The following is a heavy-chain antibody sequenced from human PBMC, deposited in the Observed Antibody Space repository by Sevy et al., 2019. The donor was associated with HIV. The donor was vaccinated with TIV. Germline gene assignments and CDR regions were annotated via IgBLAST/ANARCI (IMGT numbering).Heavy chain of an antibody. V-gene: IGHV3-9*01. CDR1: GFTFDDYA. Sequence: GGSLRLSCAASGFTFDDYAMHWVRQAPGKGLEWVSGISWNSDNIDYADSVKGRFTISRDNAKNCLYLQMNSLRAEDTAFYFCAKDMPPYSSSAIFDYWGQGTLVTVSS. CDR2: ISWNSDNI. J-gene: IGHJ4*02. D-gene: IGHD6-6*01. CDR3: AKDMPPYSSSAIFDY.